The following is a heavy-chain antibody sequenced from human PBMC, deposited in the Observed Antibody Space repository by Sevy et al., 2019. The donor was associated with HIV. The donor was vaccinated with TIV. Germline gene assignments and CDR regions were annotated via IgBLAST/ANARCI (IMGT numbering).Heavy chain of an antibody. D-gene: IGHD1-26*01. CDR1: GFTFNTHA. Sequence: GGSLRLSCAASGFTFNTHAMNWVRQGSGRGLEWVSGISPVDDTNYPDFLKGRFTISRENAKKSLFLQINSLRAEDTAVYYCVRAGGTFDSYWYFDLWGRGTLVTVSS. CDR2: ISPVDDT. V-gene: IGHV3-13*01. CDR3: VRAGGTFDSYWYFDL. J-gene: IGHJ2*01.